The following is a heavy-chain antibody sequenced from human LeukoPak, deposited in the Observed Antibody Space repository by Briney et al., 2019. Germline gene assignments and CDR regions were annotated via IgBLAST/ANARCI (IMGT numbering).Heavy chain of an antibody. J-gene: IGHJ4*02. CDR2: IRYDGSNK. CDR1: GFTFSSYG. D-gene: IGHD3-10*01. CDR3: AKDTHYYGSGSHFDY. V-gene: IGHV3-30*02. Sequence: GGSLRLSRAASGFTFSSYGMHWVRQAPGKGLEWVAFIRYDGSNKYYADSVKGRFTISRDNSKSTLYLQMNSLRAEDTAVYYCAKDTHYYGSGSHFDYWGQGTLVTVSS.